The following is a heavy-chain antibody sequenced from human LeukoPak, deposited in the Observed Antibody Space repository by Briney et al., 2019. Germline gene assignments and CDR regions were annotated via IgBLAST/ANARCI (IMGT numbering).Heavy chain of an antibody. V-gene: IGHV4-59*08. D-gene: IGHD4-17*01. J-gene: IGHJ4*02. CDR1: GGSISSYY. CDR3: ASLTTVTQGYFDS. CDR2: IYYSGST. Sequence: SETLSLTCSVSGGSISSYYWSWIRQPPGKGLEWIGYIYYSGSTNYNPSLKSRLTISVDASKNQFSLKLSSVTATDTAVYYCASLTTVTQGYFDSWGQGTLVTVSS.